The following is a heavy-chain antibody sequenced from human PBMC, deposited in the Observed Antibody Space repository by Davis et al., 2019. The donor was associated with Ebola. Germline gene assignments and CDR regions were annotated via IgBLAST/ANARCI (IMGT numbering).Heavy chain of an antibody. CDR2: IYPGDSDT. CDR3: ASNYYDSSGYYQPYYFDY. D-gene: IGHD3-22*01. J-gene: IGHJ4*02. Sequence: GESLKISCKGSGYSFTSYWIGWVRQMPGKGLEWMGIIYPGDSDTRYSPSFQGQVTISADKSISTAYLQWSSLKASDTAMYYCASNYYDSSGYYQPYYFDYWGQGTLVTVSS. CDR1: GYSFTSYW. V-gene: IGHV5-51*01.